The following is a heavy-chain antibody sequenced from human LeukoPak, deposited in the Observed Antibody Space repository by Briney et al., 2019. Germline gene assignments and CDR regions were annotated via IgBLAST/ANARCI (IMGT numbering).Heavy chain of an antibody. CDR1: GFTFDDYG. CDR2: INWNGGST. V-gene: IGHV3-20*04. D-gene: IGHD4-17*01. Sequence: GGSLRLSCAASGFTFDDYGMSWVRQAPGKGLEWVSGINWNGGSTGYADSVKGRFTISRDNAKNSLYLQMNSLRAEDTAVYYCASHDYGDELRFDYWGQGTLVTVSS. CDR3: ASHDYGDELRFDY. J-gene: IGHJ4*02.